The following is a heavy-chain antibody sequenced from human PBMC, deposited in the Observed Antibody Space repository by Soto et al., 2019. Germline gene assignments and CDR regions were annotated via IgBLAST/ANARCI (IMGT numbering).Heavy chain of an antibody. CDR2: FDPEDGEA. V-gene: IGHV1-24*01. Sequence: QVQLVQSGAEVKKPGASVKVSCKVSGDTLTELSIHWVRQAPGKGLEYMGGFDPEDGEAMYAQNFQGRVTMTEDTSTDTSYMELSSLTSEDTAVYYCAIAYSWTYYGYLDPWGQGTLVTVSA. J-gene: IGHJ5*02. CDR3: AIAYSWTYYGYLDP. CDR1: GDTLTELS. D-gene: IGHD1-26*01.